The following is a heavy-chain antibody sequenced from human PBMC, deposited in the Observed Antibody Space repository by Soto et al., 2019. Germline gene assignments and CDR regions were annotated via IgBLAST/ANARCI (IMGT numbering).Heavy chain of an antibody. CDR1: GYSFTNYW. J-gene: IGHJ6*02. CDR3: ASGSGSPNYYYPMDV. CDR2: IYVGASST. V-gene: IGHV5-51*01. D-gene: IGHD3-10*01. Sequence: PGESLKISCQGSGYSFTNYWIGWVRQMPGKGLEWVGIIYVGASSTRYSPSFQGQVTISADKSISTAYLQWSSLKVSDTAIYYCASGSGSPNYYYPMDVWGQGTTVTVS.